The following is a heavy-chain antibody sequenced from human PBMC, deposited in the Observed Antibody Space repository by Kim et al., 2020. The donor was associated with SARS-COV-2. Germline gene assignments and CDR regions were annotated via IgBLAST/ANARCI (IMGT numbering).Heavy chain of an antibody. V-gene: IGHV3-21*01. CDR1: GFTFSSYS. Sequence: GGSLRLSCAASGFTFSSYSMNWVRQAPGKGLEWVSSISSSSSYIYYADSVKGRFTISRDNAKNSLYLQMNSLRVEDTAVYYCSKSMVASVAGTFDYWVQGTLVTVSS. D-gene: IGHD6-19*01. CDR3: SKSMVASVAGTFDY. J-gene: IGHJ4*02. CDR2: ISSSSSYI.